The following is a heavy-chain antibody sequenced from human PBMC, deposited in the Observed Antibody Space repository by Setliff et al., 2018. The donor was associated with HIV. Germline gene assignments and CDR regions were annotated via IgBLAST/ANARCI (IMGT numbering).Heavy chain of an antibody. V-gene: IGHV4-34*01. J-gene: IGHJ4*02. CDR2: VNHKGVA. CDR3: ARVRLRVPPSIFDY. Sequence: SETLSLTCAVYGGAFSGYYWTWIRQSPGRGLEWIGEVNHKGVANYSPSLMRRATISADTSKNQFSLRLSSVTAADTAVYYCARVRLRVPPSIFDYWGQGALVTVSS. D-gene: IGHD2-2*01. CDR1: GGAFSGYY.